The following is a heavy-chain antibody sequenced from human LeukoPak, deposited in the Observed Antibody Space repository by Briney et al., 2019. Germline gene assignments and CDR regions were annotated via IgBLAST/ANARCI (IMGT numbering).Heavy chain of an antibody. V-gene: IGHV3-33*06. CDR2: IWYDGSNK. D-gene: IGHD3-16*02. J-gene: IGHJ4*02. CDR3: AKDRAPGYVWESYRSPLDY. CDR1: GFTFSSYG. Sequence: GGSLRLSCAASGFTFSSYGMHWVRQAPGKGLEWVAVIWYDGSNKYYADSVKGRFTISRDNSKNTLYLQMNSLRAEDTAVYYCAKDRAPGYVWESYRSPLDYWGQGTLVTVSS.